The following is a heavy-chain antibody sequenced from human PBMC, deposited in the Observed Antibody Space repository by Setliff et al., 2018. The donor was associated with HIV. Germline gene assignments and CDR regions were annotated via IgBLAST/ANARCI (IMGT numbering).Heavy chain of an antibody. V-gene: IGHV5-51*01. D-gene: IGHD3-10*01. CDR2: IYPTDPDT. CDR3: AKAGGDS. J-gene: IGHJ5*01. Sequence: PGESLKISCRAFGYNFNTYWIDWVRQMPGTGLEWMGTIYPTDPDTKYNPSFQGRVSISADRSISTAYLQWSSLRASDTAIYYCAKAGGDSWGQGTLVTVSS. CDR1: GYNFNTYW.